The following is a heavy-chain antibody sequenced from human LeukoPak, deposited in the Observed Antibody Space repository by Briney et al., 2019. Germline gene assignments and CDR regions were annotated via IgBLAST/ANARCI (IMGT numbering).Heavy chain of an antibody. CDR1: ECSFSSYW. Sequence: GGSLRLSCAASECSFSSYWMHWVRQAPGKGLVWVSRISPDGSSASYADSVRGRFTISRDNAKNTLYLQMNSLRAEETAVYYCARDPSGWHSMDYWGQGILVTVSS. V-gene: IGHV3-74*01. CDR3: ARDPSGWHSMDY. D-gene: IGHD6-19*01. CDR2: ISPDGSSA. J-gene: IGHJ4*02.